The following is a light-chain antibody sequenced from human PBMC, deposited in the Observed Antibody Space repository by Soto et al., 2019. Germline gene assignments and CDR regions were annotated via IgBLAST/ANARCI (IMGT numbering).Light chain of an antibody. CDR1: SSDVGGYNY. CDR3: RLYAGSYTWV. J-gene: IGLJ3*02. V-gene: IGLV2-11*01. CDR2: DVS. Sequence: QSALTQPRSVSGSPGQSVTISCTGTSSDVGGYNYVSWYQHHPGKAPKSMIYDVSKRPSGVPDRFSGSKSGNTASLTISGLQAEDEADYDCRLYAGSYTWVFGGGTKLTVL.